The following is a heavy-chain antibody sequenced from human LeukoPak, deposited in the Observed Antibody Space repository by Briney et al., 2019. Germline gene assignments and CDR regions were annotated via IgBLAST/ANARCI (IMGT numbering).Heavy chain of an antibody. CDR1: GGSFSGYY. D-gene: IGHD6-13*01. CDR3: ARSIAAATKASVDY. CDR2: INHSGST. J-gene: IGHJ4*02. Sequence: SETLSLTCAVYGGSFSGYYWSWIRQPPGRGLEWIGEINHSGSTNYNPSLKSRVTISVDTSKNQFSLKLSSVTAADTAVYYCARSIAAATKASVDYWAREPWSPSPQ. V-gene: IGHV4-34*01.